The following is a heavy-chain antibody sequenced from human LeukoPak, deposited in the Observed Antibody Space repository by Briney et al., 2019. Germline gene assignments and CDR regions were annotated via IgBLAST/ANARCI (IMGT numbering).Heavy chain of an antibody. CDR3: ARVDIVVVPSAVTFDY. CDR1: GGSIGSYY. V-gene: IGHV4-59*08. D-gene: IGHD2-2*01. J-gene: IGHJ4*02. Sequence: NTSETLSLTCTVSGGSIGSYYWSWIRQPPGKGLEWIGYIYYSGSTNYNPSLKSRVTIPVDTSKNQFSLKLSSVTAADTAVYYCARVDIVVVPSAVTFDYWGQGTLVTVSS. CDR2: IYYSGST.